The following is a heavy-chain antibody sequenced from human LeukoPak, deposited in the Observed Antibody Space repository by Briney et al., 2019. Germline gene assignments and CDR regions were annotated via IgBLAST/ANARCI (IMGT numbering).Heavy chain of an antibody. CDR2: ISGSGGST. Sequence: GGSLRLSCAASGFTFSSYAMSWVRQAPGKGLEWVSAISGSGGSTYYADSVKGRFTISRDNSKNTLYLQMNSLRAEDTAVYYCAKVRGFLISGWNSAYFDYWGQGTLVTVSS. D-gene: IGHD6-19*01. CDR3: AKVRGFLISGWNSAYFDY. V-gene: IGHV3-23*01. CDR1: GFTFSSYA. J-gene: IGHJ4*02.